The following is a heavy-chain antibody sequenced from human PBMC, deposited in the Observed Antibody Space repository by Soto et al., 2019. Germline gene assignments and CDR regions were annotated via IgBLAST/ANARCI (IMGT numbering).Heavy chain of an antibody. CDR3: ARIPTRGDVDYFDY. J-gene: IGHJ4*02. V-gene: IGHV4-59*08. CDR2: INYSGNT. CDR1: GGSSNRNY. D-gene: IGHD5-12*01. Sequence: QVQLQESGPGLVKPSETLSLTCTVSGGSSNRNYWNWIRQPPGKGLEWIGYINYSGNTYYNPSLKSRVTISIDTSKNQFSLKLSSVTAADTAIYYCARIPTRGDVDYFDYWGQGTLVTVSS.